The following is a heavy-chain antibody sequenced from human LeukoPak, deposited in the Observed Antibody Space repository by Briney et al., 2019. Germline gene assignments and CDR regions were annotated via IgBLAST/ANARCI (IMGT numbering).Heavy chain of an antibody. CDR2: VSDIGRST. V-gene: IGHV3-23*01. CDR1: GFTFSSYA. J-gene: IGHJ4*02. CDR3: AKRGMTTIKEGFDY. D-gene: IGHD5-24*01. Sequence: GGSLRLSCAASGFTFSSYAMSWVRQAPGKGLDWVSAVSDIGRSTYYAESVKGRFTISRDNSKSTLYLHMNSLRAEDTAVYYCAKRGMTTIKEGFDYWGQGTLVTVSS.